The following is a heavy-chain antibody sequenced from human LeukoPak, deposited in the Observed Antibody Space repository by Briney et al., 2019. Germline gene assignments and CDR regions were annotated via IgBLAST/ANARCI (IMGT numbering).Heavy chain of an antibody. CDR1: EFTFSDYW. D-gene: IGHD3-3*01. V-gene: IGHV3-7*01. CDR2: IKQDGSEK. CDR3: ARDRYDFWSGYQPWYFDY. Sequence: GGSLRLSCAAAEFTFSDYWMNWVRQAPGKGLEWVANIKQDGSEKYYVDSVKGRFTISRDNAKNSLYLQMNSLRAEDTAVYYCARDRYDFWSGYQPWYFDYWGQGTLVTVSS. J-gene: IGHJ4*02.